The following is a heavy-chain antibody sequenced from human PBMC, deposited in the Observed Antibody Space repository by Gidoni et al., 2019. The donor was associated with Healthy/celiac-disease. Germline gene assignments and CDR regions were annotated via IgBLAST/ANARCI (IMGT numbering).Heavy chain of an antibody. CDR3: ARASDYNHPFDY. CDR2: IYHSGST. J-gene: IGHJ4*02. Sequence: QVQLQESGPGLVKPSETLSLTCTVSGYSISSGYYWGWLRQPPGKGLEWLGSIYHSGSTYYTPSIKSRVTISVDTSKNQFSLKLSSVTAADTAVYYCARASDYNHPFDYWGQGTLVTVSS. V-gene: IGHV4-38-2*02. D-gene: IGHD4-4*01. CDR1: GYSISSGYY.